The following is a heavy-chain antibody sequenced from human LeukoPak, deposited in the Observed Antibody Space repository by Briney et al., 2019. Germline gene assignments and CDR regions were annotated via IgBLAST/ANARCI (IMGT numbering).Heavy chain of an antibody. CDR1: GYTFTGYY. V-gene: IGHV1-2*02. D-gene: IGHD3-22*01. CDR3: ARGGEDYYDSSGYYPGIDY. Sequence: ASVRVSCKASGYTFTGYYMHWVRQAPGQGLEWMGWINPNSGGTNYAQKFQGRVTMTRDTSISTAYMELSRLRSDDTAVYYCARGGEDYYDSSGYYPGIDYWGQGTLVTVSS. CDR2: INPNSGGT. J-gene: IGHJ4*02.